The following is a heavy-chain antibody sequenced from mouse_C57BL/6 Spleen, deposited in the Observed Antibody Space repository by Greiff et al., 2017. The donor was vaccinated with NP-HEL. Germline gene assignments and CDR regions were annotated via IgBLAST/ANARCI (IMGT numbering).Heavy chain of an antibody. CDR3: ARRNLYYDYLWDAMDY. CDR2: INPNNGGT. J-gene: IGHJ4*01. CDR1: GYTFTDYY. V-gene: IGHV1-26*01. Sequence: EVQLQQSGPELVKPGASVKISCKASGYTFTDYYMNWVKQSHGKSLEWIGDINPNNGGTSYNQKFKGKATLTVDKSSSTAYMELRSLTSEDSAVYYCARRNLYYDYLWDAMDYWGQGTSVTVSS. D-gene: IGHD2-4*01.